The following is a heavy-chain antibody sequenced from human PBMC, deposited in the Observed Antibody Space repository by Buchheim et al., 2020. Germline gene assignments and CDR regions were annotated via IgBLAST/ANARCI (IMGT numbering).Heavy chain of an antibody. Sequence: QVQLQQWGAGLLKPSETLSLTCAVSGGSFSGYYWSWIRQPPGKGLEWIGEINHSGSTNYNPSLKSRVTISVDTSKNQFSLKLSSVTAADTAVYYCARVSGGVIVHYFDYWGQGTL. CDR3: ARVSGGVIVHYFDY. CDR1: GGSFSGYY. J-gene: IGHJ4*02. V-gene: IGHV4-34*01. D-gene: IGHD1-26*01. CDR2: INHSGST.